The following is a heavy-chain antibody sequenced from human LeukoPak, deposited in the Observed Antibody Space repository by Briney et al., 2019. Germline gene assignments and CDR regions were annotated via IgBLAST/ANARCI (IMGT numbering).Heavy chain of an antibody. CDR1: RGSINSYY. Sequence: PSETLSLTCTVSRGSINSYYWSWIRQPPGKGLEWVGYIYYSGSTNYNPSLKSRVTISVDTSKNQFSLKLSSVTAADTAVYYCARMDSGYFQHWGQGTLVTVSS. CDR2: IYYSGST. J-gene: IGHJ1*01. V-gene: IGHV4-59*01. D-gene: IGHD3-10*01. CDR3: ARMDSGYFQH.